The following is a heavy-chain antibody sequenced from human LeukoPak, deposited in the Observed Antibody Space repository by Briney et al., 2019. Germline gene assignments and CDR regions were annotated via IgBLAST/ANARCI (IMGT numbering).Heavy chain of an antibody. J-gene: IGHJ4*02. CDR1: GFTFNSYA. CDR2: MSGSGGRT. CDR3: ASGGQTRYCDFWSGYYFDY. D-gene: IGHD3-3*01. Sequence: GGSLRLSCAASGFTFNSYAMSWVRQAPGKGLEWVSGMSGSGGRTYYADSVKGRFTISRDNAKNSLYLQMNSLRDEDTAVYYCASGGQTRYCDFWSGYYFDYWGQGTLVTVSS. V-gene: IGHV3-23*01.